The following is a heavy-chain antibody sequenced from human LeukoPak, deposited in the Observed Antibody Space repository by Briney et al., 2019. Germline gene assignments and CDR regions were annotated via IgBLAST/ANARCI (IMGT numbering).Heavy chain of an antibody. D-gene: IGHD4-23*01. CDR3: AKALRWYDDALDI. J-gene: IGHJ3*02. Sequence: GGSLRLSCAASGFTFSSYGMHWVRQAPGKGLEWVAVISYDGSNKYYADSVKGRFTISRDNSKNTLYLQMNSLRAEDTALYYCAKALRWYDDALDIWGQGTMVTVSS. V-gene: IGHV3-30*18. CDR2: ISYDGSNK. CDR1: GFTFSSYG.